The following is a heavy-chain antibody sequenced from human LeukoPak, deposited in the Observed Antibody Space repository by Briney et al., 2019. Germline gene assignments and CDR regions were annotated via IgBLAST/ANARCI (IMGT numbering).Heavy chain of an antibody. CDR2: ISASGGSI. Sequence: GGSLRLSCAASGFTFSTYAMSWVRQAPGKGLEWVSVISASGGSISYTDSVKGRFTISRDNSKNTLYLQMNSLRAEDTAVYYCAKDLLSGSQFTDGDWGQGTLVTVSS. V-gene: IGHV3-23*01. D-gene: IGHD1-26*01. CDR3: AKDLLSGSQFTDGD. J-gene: IGHJ4*02. CDR1: GFTFSTYA.